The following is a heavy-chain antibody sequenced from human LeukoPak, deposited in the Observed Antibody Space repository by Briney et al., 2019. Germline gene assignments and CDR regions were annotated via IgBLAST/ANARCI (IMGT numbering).Heavy chain of an antibody. CDR2: ISDYTGNT. D-gene: IGHD1-26*01. CDR1: GYTFTSYG. V-gene: IGHV1-18*01. Sequence: ASVKVSCKASGYTFTSYGISWVRQVPGQGLEWMGWISDYTGNTNYAQNLQGRVTMTTDTSTRTAYMDLRSLRSDDTAVYYCARDLIVGATLAGGHDAFDIWGQGTMVTVSS. J-gene: IGHJ3*02. CDR3: ARDLIVGATLAGGHDAFDI.